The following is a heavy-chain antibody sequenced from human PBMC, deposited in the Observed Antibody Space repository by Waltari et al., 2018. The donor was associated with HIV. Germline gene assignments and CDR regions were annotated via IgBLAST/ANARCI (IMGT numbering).Heavy chain of an antibody. Sequence: EVHLVESGGDLVQPGGSLRLSCAASGFRFRSFGMIWVRKAPGKGLEWISYIIGSSSTMYYADSVKGRFTISRDNAKNSVYLQMDSLRDEDTAVYYCARADVTTFDYWGQGARVTVSS. J-gene: IGHJ4*02. V-gene: IGHV3-48*02. CDR3: ARADVTTFDY. D-gene: IGHD4-17*01. CDR1: GFRFRSFG. CDR2: IIGSSSTM.